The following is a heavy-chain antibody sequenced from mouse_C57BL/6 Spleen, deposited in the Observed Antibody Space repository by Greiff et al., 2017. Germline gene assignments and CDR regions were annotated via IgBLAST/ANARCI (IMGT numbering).Heavy chain of an antibody. CDR3: ARHTGSYAIDY. CDR1: GYTFTSYG. D-gene: IGHD1-1*02. CDR2: IYPRSGST. V-gene: IGHV1-81*01. J-gene: IGHJ4*01. Sequence: VQLLQSGAELARPGASVKLSCKASGYTFTSYGISWVKQSTGQGLEWIGEIYPRSGSTYYNEKFKGKAPLTADKSSSTAYMELRSLPSEDSAFYFCARHTGSYAIDYWGQGTSVTVSS.